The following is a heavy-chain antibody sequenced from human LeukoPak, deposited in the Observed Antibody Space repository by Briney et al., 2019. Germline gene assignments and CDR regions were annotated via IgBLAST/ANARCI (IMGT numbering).Heavy chain of an antibody. Sequence: SESLSLTYTATARSICSYYRTWIRQPPGKGLEWIGYISDSGSTNYNPSLKSRITISLDTSKNQFSLNMSSVTAADPTEGQSADDWHLGYNALDPKPRSYYMDVWGKGTTVTVSS. V-gene: IGHV4-59*01. CDR1: ARSICSYY. J-gene: IGHJ6*03. D-gene: IGHD5-24*01. CDR2: ISDSGST. CDR3: ADDWHLGYNALDPKPRSYYMDV.